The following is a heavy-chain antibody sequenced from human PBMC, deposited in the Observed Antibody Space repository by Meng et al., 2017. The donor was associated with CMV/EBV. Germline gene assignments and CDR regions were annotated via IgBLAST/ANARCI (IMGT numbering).Heavy chain of an antibody. D-gene: IGHD3-16*01. J-gene: IGHJ4*02. CDR1: GFTFISYW. CDR2: INSDGSST. CDR3: ARGDYPYYFDY. Sequence: LSCAASGFTFISYWMPWVRPAPGKGLVWVSRINSDGSSTSYADSVKGRFTISRDNAKNTLYLQMNSLRAEGTAVYYCARGDYPYYFDYWGQGTLVTVSS. V-gene: IGHV3-74*01.